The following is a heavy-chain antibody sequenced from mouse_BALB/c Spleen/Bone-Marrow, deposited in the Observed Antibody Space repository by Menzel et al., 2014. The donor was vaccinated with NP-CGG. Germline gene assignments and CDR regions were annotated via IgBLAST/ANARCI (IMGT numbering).Heavy chain of an antibody. CDR3: ATYDGYCFDY. D-gene: IGHD2-3*01. CDR2: ISYSGNT. CDR1: GDSITSGY. Sequence: EVQLQQSGPSLVKPSQTLSLTCSVTGDSITSGYWNWIRKFPGNKLEYMGYISYSGNTYYNPSLKSRISITRDTSKNLYSLQLNSVTTEDTAPYYCATYDGYCFDYWGQGTTLTVSS. J-gene: IGHJ2*01. V-gene: IGHV3-8*02.